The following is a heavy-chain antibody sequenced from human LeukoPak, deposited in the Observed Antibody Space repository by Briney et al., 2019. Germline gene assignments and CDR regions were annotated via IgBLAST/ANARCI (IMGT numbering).Heavy chain of an antibody. CDR1: GFTFSSYA. V-gene: IGHV3-23*01. D-gene: IGHD6-19*01. J-gene: IGHJ4*02. Sequence: GGSLRLSCAASGFTFSSYAMSWVRQAPGKGLEWVSGISSSGSGGSTYYADSVKGRFTISRDNSKNTLYLQINSVRAEDTAVYYCAKDLWTDSSGWNYFDYWGQGTLVTVSS. CDR3: AKDLWTDSSGWNYFDY. CDR2: ISSSGSGGST.